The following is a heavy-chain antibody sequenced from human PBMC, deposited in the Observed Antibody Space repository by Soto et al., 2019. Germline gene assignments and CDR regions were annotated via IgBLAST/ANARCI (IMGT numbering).Heavy chain of an antibody. J-gene: IGHJ4*02. V-gene: IGHV1-8*01. CDR3: GRGSDSYDSSDFGALIRY. Sequence: QVQLVQSGAEVKKPGASVKVSCKASGYTFTNYEINWVRQATGQGLEWMGWMNPGSGDTAYAQKLQGRVTMTRDTSISTAYMGLSSLRSEDTAVYYCGRGSDSYDSSDFGALIRYWGQEPLVSVSS. CDR2: MNPGSGDT. CDR1: GYTFTNYE. D-gene: IGHD3-22*01.